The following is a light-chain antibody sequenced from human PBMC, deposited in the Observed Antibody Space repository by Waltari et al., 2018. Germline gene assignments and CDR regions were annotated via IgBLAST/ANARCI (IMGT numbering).Light chain of an antibody. V-gene: IGLV2-11*01. CDR3: SSYAGSNTYI. CDR1: SSDIGYYNT. CDR2: EVS. Sequence: QAAPTQPPSLSGSPGQSVTISCTGTSSDIGYYNTFSWYQQQPGKAPKLMCYEVSKRPSGVSDRFSGSKSGNTASLTISGLQAEDEADYYCSSYAGSNTYIFGAGTRLTVL. J-gene: IGLJ1*01.